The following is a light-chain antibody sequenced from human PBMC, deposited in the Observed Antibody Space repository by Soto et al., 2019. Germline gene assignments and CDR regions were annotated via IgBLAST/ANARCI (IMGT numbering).Light chain of an antibody. CDR3: QQFDDYQFT. CDR1: QGISSA. J-gene: IGKJ3*01. V-gene: IGKV1D-13*01. CDR2: DAS. Sequence: AIQLTQSPSPLSASVGDSVTITCRASQGISSALAWYQQTPGRPPKLLIYDASTLESGVPSRFSGSRSGTDFTLTVSSLQHEDFEPYYCQQFDDYQFTLGPGTKVDIK.